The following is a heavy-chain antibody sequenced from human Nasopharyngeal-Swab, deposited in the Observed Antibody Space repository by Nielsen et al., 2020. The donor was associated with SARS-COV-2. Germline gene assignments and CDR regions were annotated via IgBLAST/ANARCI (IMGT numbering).Heavy chain of an antibody. Sequence: ESLKISCAASGFTFSSYWMHWVRQAPGKGLVWVSRINSDGSSTSYEDSVKGRFNISRDNAENTLYLQMNSLRTEDTAVYYCARGGGHYYYYYGMDVWGQGTTVTVSS. CDR3: ARGGGHYYYYYGMDV. CDR2: INSDGSST. CDR1: GFTFSSYW. V-gene: IGHV3-74*01. J-gene: IGHJ6*02.